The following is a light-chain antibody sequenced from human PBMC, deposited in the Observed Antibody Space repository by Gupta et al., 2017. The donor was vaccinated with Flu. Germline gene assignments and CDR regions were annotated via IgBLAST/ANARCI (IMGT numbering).Light chain of an antibody. CDR1: QSLRNNY. CDR3: QHGGSSPYT. V-gene: IGKV3-20*01. Sequence: GTLSLSPGERVTRACRASQSLRNNYLGWYQQKRGQPPRLLIYGASNRATGIPDRFSGSGSGTDFTLTISRLEPEDFAVYYCQHGGSSPYTFGQGIKLEI. J-gene: IGKJ2*01. CDR2: GAS.